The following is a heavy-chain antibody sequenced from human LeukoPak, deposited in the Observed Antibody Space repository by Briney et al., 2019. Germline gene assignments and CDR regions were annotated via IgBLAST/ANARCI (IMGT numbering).Heavy chain of an antibody. CDR1: GFTFSSYA. D-gene: IGHD6-13*01. V-gene: IGHV3-30*04. J-gene: IGHJ4*02. CDR2: ISYDGSNK. CDR3: ARDGPSIAAAGSLDY. Sequence: GGSLRLSCAASGFTFSSYAMHWVRQAPGKGLEWVAVISYDGSNKYYADSVKGRFTISRDNSKNTLYLQMNSLRAEDTAVYYCARDGPSIAAAGSLDYWGQGTLVTVSS.